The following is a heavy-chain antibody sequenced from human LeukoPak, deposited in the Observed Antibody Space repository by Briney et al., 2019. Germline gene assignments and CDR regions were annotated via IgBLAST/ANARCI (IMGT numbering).Heavy chain of an antibody. CDR2: ISSSSSYI. Sequence: KPGGSLRLSCAASGFTFSSYSMNWVRQAPGKGLEWVSSISSSSSYIYYADSVKGRFTISRDSAKNSPYLQMNSLRAEDTAVYYCASLTGTDAFDIWGQGTMVTVSS. D-gene: IGHD1-20*01. J-gene: IGHJ3*02. V-gene: IGHV3-21*01. CDR1: GFTFSSYS. CDR3: ASLTGTDAFDI.